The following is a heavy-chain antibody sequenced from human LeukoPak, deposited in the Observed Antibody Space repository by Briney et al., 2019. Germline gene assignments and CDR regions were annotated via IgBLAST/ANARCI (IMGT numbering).Heavy chain of an antibody. D-gene: IGHD5-24*01. V-gene: IGHV3-30*03. CDR2: ISYDGSNK. Sequence: GGSLRLSCAASGFTVSSSYMSWVRQAPGKGLEWVAVISYDGSNKYYADSVKGRFTISRDNSKNTLYLQMNSLRAEDTAVYYCARPTDERSQFDYWGQGTLVTVSS. CDR3: ARPTDERSQFDY. J-gene: IGHJ4*02. CDR1: GFTVSSSY.